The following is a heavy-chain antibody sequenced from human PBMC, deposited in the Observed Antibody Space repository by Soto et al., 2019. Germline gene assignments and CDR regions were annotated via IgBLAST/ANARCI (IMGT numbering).Heavy chain of an antibody. J-gene: IGHJ6*02. CDR1: GFTFSSYS. CDR2: ISSSSSTI. CDR3: ASLNVGANPTDYYYYGMDV. Sequence: EVQLVESGGGLVQPGGSLRLSCAASGFTFSSYSMNWVRQAPGKGLEWVSYISSSSSTIYYADSVKGRFTISRDNAKNSLYLQMNSLRDEHTAVYCCASLNVGANPTDYYYYGMDVWGQGTTVTVSS. D-gene: IGHD2-15*01. V-gene: IGHV3-48*02.